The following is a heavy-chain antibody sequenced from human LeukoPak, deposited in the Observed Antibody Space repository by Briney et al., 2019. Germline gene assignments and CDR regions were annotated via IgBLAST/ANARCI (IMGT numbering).Heavy chain of an antibody. D-gene: IGHD3-10*01. Sequence: QPGGSLRLSCAASGFTVSSNYMSWVRQAPGKGLEWVSAISGSGGSTYYADSVKGRFTISRDNSKNTLYLQMNSLRAEDTAVYYCAKGTMVQGVISVFDYWGQGTLVTVSS. CDR2: ISGSGGST. CDR3: AKGTMVQGVISVFDY. CDR1: GFTVSSNY. J-gene: IGHJ4*02. V-gene: IGHV3-23*01.